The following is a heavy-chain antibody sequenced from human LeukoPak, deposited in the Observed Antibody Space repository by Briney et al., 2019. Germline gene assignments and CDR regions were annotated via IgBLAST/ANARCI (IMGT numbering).Heavy chain of an antibody. V-gene: IGHV3-53*01. CDR2: IYSGGST. Sequence: TGGSLRLSCAASGFTFSNYGMHWVRQTPGKGLEWVSVIYSGGSTYYADSVKGRFTISRDNSKNTLYLQMNSLRAEDTAVYYCARNSLWGRETLVTVPS. CDR1: GFTFSNYG. J-gene: IGHJ4*02. CDR3: ARNSL. D-gene: IGHD2/OR15-2a*01.